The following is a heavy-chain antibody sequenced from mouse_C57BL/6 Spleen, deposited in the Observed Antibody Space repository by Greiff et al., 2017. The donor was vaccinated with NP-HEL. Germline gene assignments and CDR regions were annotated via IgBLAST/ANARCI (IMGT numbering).Heavy chain of an antibody. CDR3: ARSIYSFDY. CDR2: IDPSDSYT. J-gene: IGHJ2*01. V-gene: IGHV1-50*01. Sequence: QVQLQQPGAELVKPGASVKLSCKASGYTFTSYWMQWVKQRPGQGLEWIGEIDPSDSYTNYNQKFKGKATLTVDTSSSTAYMQLSSLTSEDSAVYYSARSIYSFDYWGQGTTLTVSS. CDR1: GYTFTSYW.